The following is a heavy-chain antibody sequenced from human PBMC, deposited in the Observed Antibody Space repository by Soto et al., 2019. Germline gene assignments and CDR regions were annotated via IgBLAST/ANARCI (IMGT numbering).Heavy chain of an antibody. CDR2: IYPGDSDT. Sequence: GESLKISCKGLGNSFNNWICWVRQMPGTGLEWVGIIYPGDSDTRYSPSFQGQVTISADKSISTAYLQWSSLKASDTAMYYCARQASTIFGVVKHYYYYYGMDVRGQGAPVTLSS. D-gene: IGHD3-3*01. CDR1: GNSFNNW. CDR3: ARQASTIFGVVKHYYYYYGMDV. V-gene: IGHV5-51*01. J-gene: IGHJ6*02.